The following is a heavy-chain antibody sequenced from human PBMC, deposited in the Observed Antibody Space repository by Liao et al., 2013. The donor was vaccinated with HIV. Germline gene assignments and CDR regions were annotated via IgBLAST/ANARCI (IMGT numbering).Heavy chain of an antibody. CDR2: FSPSGSS. J-gene: IGHJ3*02. CDR1: GDSISNYY. V-gene: IGHV4-4*07. Sequence: QVQLQESGPGLVKPSLTLSLTCIVSGDSISNYYWSWIRLPAGKGLEWIGRFSPSGSSNYNPSLKSRVTMSLDTSKNHFSLRLNSVTAADTAVYYCATERLEGYDIWGQGTMVTVSS. CDR3: ATERLEGYDI. D-gene: IGHD3-3*01.